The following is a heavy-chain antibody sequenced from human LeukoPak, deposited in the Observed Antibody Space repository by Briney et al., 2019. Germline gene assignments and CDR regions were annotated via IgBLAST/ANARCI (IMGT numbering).Heavy chain of an antibody. D-gene: IGHD1-26*01. J-gene: IGHJ4*02. CDR3: ASAPVGATTFYFDY. Sequence: SVKVSCKASGGTFSSYAISWVRQAPGQGLEWMGGIIPIFGTANYAQKFQGRVTITADESTSTAYMELSSLRSEDTAVYYCASAPVGATTFYFDYWGQGTLVTVSS. CDR2: IIPIFGTA. CDR1: GGTFSSYA. V-gene: IGHV1-69*13.